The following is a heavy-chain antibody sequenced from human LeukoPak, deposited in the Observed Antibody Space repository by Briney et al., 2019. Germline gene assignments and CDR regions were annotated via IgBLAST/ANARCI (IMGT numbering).Heavy chain of an antibody. CDR1: GVSISSGDYS. CDR2: LYQTTST. J-gene: IGHJ3*02. D-gene: IGHD3-16*02. CDR3: ARHMRSFGGVFGPGAFDI. V-gene: IGHV4-30-2*01. Sequence: SETLSLTCDVSGVSISSGDYSWSWIRPPQGKGLESIGYLYQTTSTYYRPSLKSRITMSLDRTNNQFSLKVSSVNAADTGVYYCARHMRSFGGVFGPGAFDIWGQGAMVTVSS.